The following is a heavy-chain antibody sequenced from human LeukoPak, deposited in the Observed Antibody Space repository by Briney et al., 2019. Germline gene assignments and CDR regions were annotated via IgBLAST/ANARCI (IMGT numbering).Heavy chain of an antibody. V-gene: IGHV4-39*07. CDR1: GGSISSSSYY. Sequence: SETLSLTCTVSGGSISSSSYYWGWIRQPPGKGLEWIGSIYCSGSTYYNPSLKSRVTISVDTSKNQFSLKLSSVTAADTAVYYCARDLYYDSNWFDPWGQGTLVTVSS. D-gene: IGHD3-22*01. CDR2: IYCSGST. CDR3: ARDLYYDSNWFDP. J-gene: IGHJ5*02.